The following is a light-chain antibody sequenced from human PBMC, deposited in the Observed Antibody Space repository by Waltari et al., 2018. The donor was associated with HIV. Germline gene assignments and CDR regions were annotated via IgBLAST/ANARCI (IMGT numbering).Light chain of an antibody. V-gene: IGLV1-40*01. Sequence: QSVLTQPPSVSGAPGQRVTISCTGTSSNLRANSAVNWYRQLPGQAPQVLIYGNTNRPSGVPDRFSGSKAGTSASLAITGLQPEDESDYHCQSYDSTLSGWVFGGGTKLTVL. CDR3: QSYDSTLSGWV. J-gene: IGLJ3*02. CDR2: GNT. CDR1: SSNLRANSA.